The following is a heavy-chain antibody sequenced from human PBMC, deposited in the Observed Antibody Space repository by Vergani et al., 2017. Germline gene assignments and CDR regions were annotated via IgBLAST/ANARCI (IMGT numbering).Heavy chain of an antibody. CDR3: ARHQDNYEFWSGYYPLGWFDP. CDR2: IYPGDSDT. CDR1: GYSFTSYW. D-gene: IGHD3-3*01. J-gene: IGHJ5*02. Sequence: EVQLVESGGGLVQPGESLKISCKGSGYSFTSYWIGWVRQMPGKGLEWMGIIYPGDSDTRYSPSFQGQVTISADKSISTAYLQWSSLKASATAMYYCARHQDNYEFWSGYYPLGWFDPWGQGTLVTVSS. V-gene: IGHV5-51*01.